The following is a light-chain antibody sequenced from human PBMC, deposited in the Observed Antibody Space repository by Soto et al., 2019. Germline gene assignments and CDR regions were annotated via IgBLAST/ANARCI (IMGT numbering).Light chain of an antibody. CDR1: QSVGRK. J-gene: IGKJ1*01. V-gene: IGKV3-15*01. CDR2: DAS. CDR3: QQYDSWPPWT. Sequence: EIEMTQSPATLSVSPGERATLSCRSSQSVGRKLVWYQQKPGQAPRILIYDASNRAVSVPAGFSGGGSATEVTLPISSLQAEEVAVYHCQQYDSWPPWTFGQGTKVEIK.